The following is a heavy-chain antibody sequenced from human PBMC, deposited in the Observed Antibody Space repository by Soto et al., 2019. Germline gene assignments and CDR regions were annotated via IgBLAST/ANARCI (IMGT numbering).Heavy chain of an antibody. CDR3: ARDGGRGYYGSGTYYAF. Sequence: SETLSLTCTVSGASMKGADYYWSWFRQPPGKGLEWLGYIYYNGATYYTPSLDSRLTISIDTSKNQFSLKLRSVTAADTAVYFCARDGGRGYYGSGTYYAFWGQGTLVTVPQ. CDR1: GASMKGADYY. J-gene: IGHJ4*02. CDR2: IYYNGAT. V-gene: IGHV4-30-4*01. D-gene: IGHD3-10*01.